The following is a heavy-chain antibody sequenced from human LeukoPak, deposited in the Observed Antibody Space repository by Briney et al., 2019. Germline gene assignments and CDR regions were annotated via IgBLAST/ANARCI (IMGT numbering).Heavy chain of an antibody. D-gene: IGHD5-24*01. J-gene: IGHJ4*02. Sequence: SVKVSCKASGYTFTGYYMHWVRQAPGQALEWMGWINPNSGGTNYAQKFQGRVTMTRDTSISTAYMELSRLRCDGTAVYYWARDRGGYSSLGFDYWGQGTVVSVSS. CDR3: ARDRGGYSSLGFDY. CDR2: INPNSGGT. V-gene: IGHV1-2*02. CDR1: GYTFTGYY.